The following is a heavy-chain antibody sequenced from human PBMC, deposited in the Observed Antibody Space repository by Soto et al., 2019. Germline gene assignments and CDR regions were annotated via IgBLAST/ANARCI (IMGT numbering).Heavy chain of an antibody. CDR1: GYTFTSYA. CDR2: INAGNGNT. D-gene: IGHD2-2*01. CDR3: ARSPHCSSTSCYANAFDI. V-gene: IGHV1-3*01. Sequence: QVQLVQSGAEVKKPGASVKVSCKASGYTFTSYAMHWVRQAPGQRLEWMGWINAGNGNTKYSQKFQGRVTITRDTSASTAYMALSSLRSEDTAVYYCARSPHCSSTSCYANAFDIWGQGTMVTVSS. J-gene: IGHJ3*02.